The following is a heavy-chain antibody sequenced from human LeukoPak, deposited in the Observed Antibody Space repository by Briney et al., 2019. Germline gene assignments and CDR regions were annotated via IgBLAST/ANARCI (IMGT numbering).Heavy chain of an antibody. Sequence: GGSLRLSCTASGFTFGDYAMSWFRQAPGKGLEWVGFIRSKAYGGTTEYAASVKGRFTISRDDSKSIAYLQMNSLKTEDTAVYYCTRESGGGKNYYYYYMDVWGKGTTVTVSS. D-gene: IGHD3-16*01. V-gene: IGHV3-49*03. CDR2: IRSKAYGGTT. CDR3: TRESGGGKNYYYYYMDV. CDR1: GFTFGDYA. J-gene: IGHJ6*03.